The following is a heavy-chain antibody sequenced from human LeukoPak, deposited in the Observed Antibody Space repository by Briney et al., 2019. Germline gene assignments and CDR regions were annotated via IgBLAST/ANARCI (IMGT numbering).Heavy chain of an antibody. CDR2: IYTSGST. CDR1: GGSISSGSYY. Sequence: SQTLSLTCTVSGGSISSGSYYWSWIRQPAGKGLEWIGRIYTSGSTNYKPSLQSRVTISVDTSKKQFSLKLSSVTAPDTAVYYCARVPIAVAARGYWGQGTLVTVSS. D-gene: IGHD6-19*01. CDR3: ARVPIAVAARGY. J-gene: IGHJ4*02. V-gene: IGHV4-61*02.